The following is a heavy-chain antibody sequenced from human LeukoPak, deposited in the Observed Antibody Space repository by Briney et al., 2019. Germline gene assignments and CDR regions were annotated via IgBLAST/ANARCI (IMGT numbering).Heavy chain of an antibody. Sequence: GGSLRLSCAASGFIFSSYGMHWVRQAPGKGLEWVAVISYDGSNKYYADSVKGRFTISRDNSKNTLYLQMNSLRAEDTAVYYCARALRIDYWGQGTLVTVSS. J-gene: IGHJ4*02. CDR1: GFIFSSYG. V-gene: IGHV3-30*03. CDR2: ISYDGSNK. CDR3: ARALRIDY.